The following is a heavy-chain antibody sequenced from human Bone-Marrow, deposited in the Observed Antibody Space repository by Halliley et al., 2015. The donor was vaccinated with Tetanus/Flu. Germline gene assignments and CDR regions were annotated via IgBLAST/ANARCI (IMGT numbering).Heavy chain of an antibody. V-gene: IGHV3-23*01. Sequence: WVSVVGDSGDSTDYADSVKGRFTISRDYFKNTLYLQMNSLRAEDTAVYYCARNFGERYCFDHWGQGTLVTVSS. CDR2: VGDSGDST. J-gene: IGHJ4*02. CDR3: ARNFGERYCFDH. D-gene: IGHD3-3*01.